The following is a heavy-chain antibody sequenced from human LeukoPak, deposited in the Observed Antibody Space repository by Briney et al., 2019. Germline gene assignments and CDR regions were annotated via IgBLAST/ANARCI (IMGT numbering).Heavy chain of an antibody. V-gene: IGHV4-34*01. Sequence: SETLSLTCAVYGGSFSGYYWSWIRQPPGKGLEWIGEINHSGSTNYNPSLKSRVTISVDTSKNQFSLQLNSVTPEDTAVYYCARSLTVTGFDYWGQGTLVTVSS. CDR2: INHSGST. J-gene: IGHJ4*02. CDR3: ARSLTVTGFDY. CDR1: GGSFSGYY. D-gene: IGHD4-17*01.